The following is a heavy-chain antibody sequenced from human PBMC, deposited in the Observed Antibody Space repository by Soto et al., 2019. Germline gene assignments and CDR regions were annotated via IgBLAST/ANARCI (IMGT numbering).Heavy chain of an antibody. V-gene: IGHV1-69*01. CDR2: IIPIFGPA. J-gene: IGHJ4*02. D-gene: IGHD6-6*01. CDR3: GRGSSLTKVEY. CDR1: GGSVSNSA. Sequence: QVQLVQSGSEVKKPGSSVRVSCKASGGSVSNSAISWLRQAPGQGLEWMGGIIPIFGPAIYARKFQARFTIRADESTGTAYMELNNVRSDDTAVYYCGRGSSLTKVEYWGQGTLVTVSS.